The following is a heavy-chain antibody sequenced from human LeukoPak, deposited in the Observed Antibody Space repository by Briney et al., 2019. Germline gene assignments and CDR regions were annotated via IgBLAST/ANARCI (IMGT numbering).Heavy chain of an antibody. V-gene: IGHV5-51*01. D-gene: IGHD2-15*01. CDR1: GYRFTSYW. CDR3: ARSGGRGGYYFDY. CDR2: IYPGDSDT. Sequence: GESLKISCKGSGYRFTSYWIGWVRQMPGKGLEWMGIIYPGDSDTNYGPSFQGQVTISVDKSISTAYLQWSSLKASDTAMYYCARSGGRGGYYFDYWGQGTLVTVSS. J-gene: IGHJ4*02.